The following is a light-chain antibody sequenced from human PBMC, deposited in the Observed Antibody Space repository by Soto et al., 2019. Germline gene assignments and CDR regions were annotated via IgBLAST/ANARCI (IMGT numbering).Light chain of an antibody. Sequence: QSVLTQPASVTGSPGQSITISCTETSSDVGSYKIVSWCQQHPGKAPKVLIYEGRKRPSGVSNRFSGSRSGNTASLTISGLQAEDEADYYCCSYAAGTSYVFGSGTKVTVL. CDR2: EGR. CDR1: SSDVGSYKI. CDR3: CSYAAGTSYV. V-gene: IGLV2-23*01. J-gene: IGLJ1*01.